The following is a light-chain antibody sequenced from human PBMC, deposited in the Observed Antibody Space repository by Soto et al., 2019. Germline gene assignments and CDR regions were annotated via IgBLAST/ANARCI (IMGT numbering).Light chain of an antibody. CDR2: EVS. CDR1: SSDVGGYNF. V-gene: IGLV2-8*01. Sequence: QSALTQPPSASGSPGQSVTISCTGTSSDVGGYNFVSWYQQHPGRAPKLIIYEVSKRPSGVPDRFSGSKSGNTASLTVSRLQSEDEADYYFNSYVDTNKFVFGTGTKLTVL. J-gene: IGLJ1*01. CDR3: NSYVDTNKFV.